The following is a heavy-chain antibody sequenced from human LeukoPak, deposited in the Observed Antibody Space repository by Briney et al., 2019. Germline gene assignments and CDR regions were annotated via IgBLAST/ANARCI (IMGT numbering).Heavy chain of an antibody. J-gene: IGHJ4*02. CDR2: INPNSGGT. Sequence: ASVKVSCKASEYTFTSYYMHWVRQAPGQGLEWMGWINPNSGGTNYAQKFQGRVTMTRDTSISTAYMELSRLRSDDTAVYYCASDPLYCSGGSCYSRYFDYWGQGTLVTVSS. V-gene: IGHV1-2*02. CDR1: EYTFTSYY. CDR3: ASDPLYCSGGSCYSRYFDY. D-gene: IGHD2-15*01.